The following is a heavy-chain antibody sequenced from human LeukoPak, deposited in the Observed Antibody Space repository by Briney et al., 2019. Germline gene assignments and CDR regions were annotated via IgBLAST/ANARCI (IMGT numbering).Heavy chain of an antibody. CDR3: AMTYYDFWSGEKPQGAFDI. J-gene: IGHJ3*02. CDR1: GFTFSSYS. CDR2: ISSSSSYI. Sequence: PGGSLRLSCAASGFTFSSYSMNWVRQAPGKGLEWVSSISSSSSYIYYADSVKGRFTISRDNAKNSLYLQMNSPRAEDTAVYYCAMTYYDFWSGEKPQGAFDIWGQGTMVTVSS. V-gene: IGHV3-21*01. D-gene: IGHD3-3*01.